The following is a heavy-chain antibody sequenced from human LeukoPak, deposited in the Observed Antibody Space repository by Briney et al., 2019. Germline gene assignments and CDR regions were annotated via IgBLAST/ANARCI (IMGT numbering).Heavy chain of an antibody. CDR2: IDVSGDNT. J-gene: IGHJ4*02. V-gene: IGHV3-23*01. CDR3: AKDQGWTDGSGDY. D-gene: IGHD3-10*01. Sequence: GGSLRLSCAASGVSFSSYAMTWVRQAPGKGLEWVSTIDVSGDNTYYADSVKGRFTISRDNSKNTLYLQMNSLRAEGTAVYYCAKDQGWTDGSGDYWGRGTLVTVSS. CDR1: GVSFSSYA.